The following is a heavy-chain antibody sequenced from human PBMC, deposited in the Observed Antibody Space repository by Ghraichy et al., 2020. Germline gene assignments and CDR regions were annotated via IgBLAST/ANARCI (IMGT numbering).Heavy chain of an antibody. D-gene: IGHD3-3*01. CDR1: GFTFSSYA. V-gene: IGHV3-23*01. CDR3: AKGSLFGLRGSRTGVVYGMDV. J-gene: IGHJ6*02. Sequence: GESLNISCAASGFTFSSYAMSWVRQAPGKGLEWVSAISGSGGSTYYADSVKGRFTISRDNSKNTLYLQMNSLRAEDTAVYYCAKGSLFGLRGSRTGVVYGMDVWGQGTTVTVSS. CDR2: ISGSGGST.